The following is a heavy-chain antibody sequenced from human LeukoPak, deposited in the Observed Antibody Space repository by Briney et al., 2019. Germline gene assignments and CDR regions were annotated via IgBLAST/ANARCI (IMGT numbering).Heavy chain of an antibody. V-gene: IGHV4-34*01. CDR1: GGSFSGYY. D-gene: IGHD2-15*01. Sequence: PSETLSLTCAVYGGSFSGYYWSWIRQPPGKGLEWIGEINHSGSTNYNPSLKSRVTISVDTSKNQFPLKLSSVTAADTAVYYCARADCSGGSCSVYNWFDPWGQGTLVTVSS. J-gene: IGHJ5*02. CDR2: INHSGST. CDR3: ARADCSGGSCSVYNWFDP.